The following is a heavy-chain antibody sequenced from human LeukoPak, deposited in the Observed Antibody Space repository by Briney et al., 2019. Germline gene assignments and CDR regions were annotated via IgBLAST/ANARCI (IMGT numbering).Heavy chain of an antibody. Sequence: ASVKVSCKASGYTFTSYGISWVRQAPGQGLEWMGWISAYNGNTNYAQKLQGRVTMTTDTSTSTAYMELRGLRSDDTAVYYCATSIRGPRESDYWGQGTLVTVSS. CDR3: ATSIRGPRESDY. CDR1: GYTFTSYG. D-gene: IGHD2/OR15-2a*01. V-gene: IGHV1-18*01. J-gene: IGHJ4*02. CDR2: ISAYNGNT.